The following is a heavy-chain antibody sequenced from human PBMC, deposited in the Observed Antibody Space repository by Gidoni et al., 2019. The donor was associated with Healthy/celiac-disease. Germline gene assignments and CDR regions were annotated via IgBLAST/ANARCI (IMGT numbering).Heavy chain of an antibody. CDR2: IYSGGSK. V-gene: IGHV3-66*01. D-gene: IGHD3-16*01. CDR1: GFTVSSNY. Sequence: EVQLVESGGGLVQPGGSLRLSCAASGFTVSSNYMRWVRQAPGKGLEWVSVIYSGGSKYYADSVKGRFTISRDKSKNKLYLQMNSRRAEDTAVYYCAGSETYTHHGGGLDYWGQGTLVTVSS. J-gene: IGHJ4*02. CDR3: AGSETYTHHGGGLDY.